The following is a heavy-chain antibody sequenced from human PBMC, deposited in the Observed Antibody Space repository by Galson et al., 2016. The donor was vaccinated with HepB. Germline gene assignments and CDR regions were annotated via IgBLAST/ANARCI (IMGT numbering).Heavy chain of an antibody. J-gene: IGHJ5*02. CDR2: IDAGATAV. V-gene: IGHV3-48*02. CDR1: GFTFGIYG. CDR3: ARGNYETS. Sequence: SLRLSCAASGFTFGIYGMNWVRQAPGKGPEWVSYIDAGATAVRYADSVKGRFTISRDDARNLVFLQMNSLRDEDTAVYYCARGNYETSWGQGTLVAVSS. D-gene: IGHD3-22*01.